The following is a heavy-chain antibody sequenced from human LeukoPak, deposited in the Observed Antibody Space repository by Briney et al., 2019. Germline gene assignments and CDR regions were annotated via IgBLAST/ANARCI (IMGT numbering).Heavy chain of an antibody. CDR2: IYYSGST. V-gene: IGHV4-39*01. D-gene: IGHD1-26*01. CDR1: GGSISSSSYY. CDR3: ARQEWELLAFDY. J-gene: IGHJ4*02. Sequence: SETLSLTCTVSGGSISSSSYYWGWIRQPPGKGLEWIGSIYYSGSTYYNPSLKSRVTISVDTSKNQFSLKLSSVTAADTAVYYCARQEWELLAFDYWGQGTLVTVSS.